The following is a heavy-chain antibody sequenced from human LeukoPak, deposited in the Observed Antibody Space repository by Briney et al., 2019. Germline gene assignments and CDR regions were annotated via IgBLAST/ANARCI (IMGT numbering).Heavy chain of an antibody. J-gene: IGHJ3*02. Sequence: ASLTLSCSASGFTFSSYWMSWIRQPPGKGVEWIGEINHSGSTNYNPSLKSRVTISVDTSKNQFSLKLSSVTAADTAVYYCARGPPSAFDIWGQGTMVTVSS. V-gene: IGHV4-34*01. CDR3: ARGPPSAFDI. CDR1: GFTFSSYW. CDR2: INHSGST.